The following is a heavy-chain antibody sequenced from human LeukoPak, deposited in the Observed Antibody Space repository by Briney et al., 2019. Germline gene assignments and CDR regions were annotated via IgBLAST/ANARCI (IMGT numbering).Heavy chain of an antibody. CDR3: AGDKDYYDSSAPFDY. Sequence: ASVKVSCKASGGTFSSYAISWVRQAPGQGLEWMGRITPIFGTANYAQKFQGRVTITADKSTSTAYMELSSLRSEDTAVYYCAGDKDYYDSSAPFDYWGQGTLVTVSS. CDR1: GGTFSSYA. J-gene: IGHJ4*02. V-gene: IGHV1-69*06. CDR2: ITPIFGTA. D-gene: IGHD3-22*01.